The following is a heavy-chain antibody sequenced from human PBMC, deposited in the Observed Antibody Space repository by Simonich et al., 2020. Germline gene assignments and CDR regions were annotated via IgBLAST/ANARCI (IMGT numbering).Heavy chain of an antibody. CDR1: GFTFSRYW. CDR3: ARDGGSGSYY. CDR2: IKQDGSEK. V-gene: IGHV3-7*01. J-gene: IGHJ4*02. Sequence: EVQLVESGGGLVQPGGSLRLSCAASGFTFSRYWMSWVRQAPGKGVGWVAKIKQDGSEKYYVDSVKGRVTISRDNAKNSLYLQMNSLRAEDTAVYYCARDGGSGSYYWGQGTLVTVSS. D-gene: IGHD1-26*01.